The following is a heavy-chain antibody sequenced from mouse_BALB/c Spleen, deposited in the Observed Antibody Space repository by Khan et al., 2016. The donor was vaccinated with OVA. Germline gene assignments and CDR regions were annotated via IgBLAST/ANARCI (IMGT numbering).Heavy chain of an antibody. V-gene: IGHV1-20*02. J-gene: IGHJ2*01. D-gene: IGHD1-1*01. CDR3: ARTDGSDFDY. Sequence: EVQLQQSGPELVKPGASVKISCKASGYSFTGYFMNWVMQSHGKSLEWIGRINPHIGETLYNQKFKGKATLTVDASSSIAHMELRRLASEDSAVYYCARTDGSDFDYWGKGTTLTVSS. CDR1: GYSFTGYF. CDR2: INPHIGET.